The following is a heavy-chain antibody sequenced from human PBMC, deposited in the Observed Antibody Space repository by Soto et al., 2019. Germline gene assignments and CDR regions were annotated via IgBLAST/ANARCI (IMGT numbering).Heavy chain of an antibody. Sequence: QGQLVQSGAEVKKPGSSVKVSCKASGGTVNNQAISWVRQAPGQGLEWMGGIIPIFPTANYAQKLQGRVTITADKSASTAYMELSSLRSEDTAVFYCARVTPDANHYYGMDVWGQGTTVTVSS. CDR3: ARVTPDANHYYGMDV. CDR1: GGTVNNQA. J-gene: IGHJ6*02. D-gene: IGHD7-27*01. CDR2: IIPIFPTA. V-gene: IGHV1-69*06.